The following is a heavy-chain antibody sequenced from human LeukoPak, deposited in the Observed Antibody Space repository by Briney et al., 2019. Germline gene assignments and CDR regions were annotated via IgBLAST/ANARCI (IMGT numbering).Heavy chain of an antibody. CDR2: IELSDSYT. Sequence: GESLKISCKGSGYSFTSYWISWVRQMPGKGLGWMGRIELSDSYTNYSPSFQGHVTISADKSISTAYPQWSSLKASVTAMYYCARLYGSGEYNWFDPWGQGTLVTVSS. CDR3: ARLYGSGEYNWFDP. V-gene: IGHV5-10-1*01. CDR1: GYSFTSYW. J-gene: IGHJ5*02. D-gene: IGHD3-10*01.